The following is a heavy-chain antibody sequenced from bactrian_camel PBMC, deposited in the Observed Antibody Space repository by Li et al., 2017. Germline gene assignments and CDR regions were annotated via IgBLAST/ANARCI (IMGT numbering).Heavy chain of an antibody. J-gene: IGHJ4*01. CDR2: IEIDDRT. V-gene: IGHV3S53*01. CDR3: AAHPSIDLSWWTLLHGNSYH. Sequence: QVQLVESGGGSVQAGGSLRLSCTASENSLPSVTMGWFRQAPRKKRETVAIIEIDDRTSYIDDVKGRFTISRDNDKNTLYLQMSGLKPEDTAMYYCAAHPSIDLSWWTLLHGNSYHWGQGTQVTVS. D-gene: IGHD2*01. CDR1: ENSLPSVT.